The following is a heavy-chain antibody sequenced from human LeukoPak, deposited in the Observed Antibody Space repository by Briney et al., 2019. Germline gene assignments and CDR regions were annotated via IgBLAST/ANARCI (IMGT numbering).Heavy chain of an antibody. CDR1: GYTFTAYY. D-gene: IGHD2-2*01. Sequence: ASVTVSCKASGYTFTAYYMHWVRQAPGQGLEWMGWINPNSGGTNYAQKFQGRVTMTRDTSISTANMELSRLRSDDTAVYYCARSSSTSCCGFDYWGQGTLVTVSS. CDR3: ARSSSTSCCGFDY. J-gene: IGHJ4*02. CDR2: INPNSGGT. V-gene: IGHV1-2*02.